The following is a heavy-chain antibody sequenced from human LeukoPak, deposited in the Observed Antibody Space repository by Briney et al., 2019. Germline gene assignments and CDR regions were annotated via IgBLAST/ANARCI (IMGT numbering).Heavy chain of an antibody. Sequence: GGSLRLSCVVSGFSVRTFDMSWVRQAPGKGLEWISAISVDGETTYYADSVKGRFVISRDNSKNTLYLQLSSLTAEDTAVYYCAQGYSAGWYPYWGQGSLVSVSS. CDR3: AQGYSAGWYPY. V-gene: IGHV3-23*01. CDR2: ISVDGETT. D-gene: IGHD5-12*01. J-gene: IGHJ4*02. CDR1: GFSVRTFD.